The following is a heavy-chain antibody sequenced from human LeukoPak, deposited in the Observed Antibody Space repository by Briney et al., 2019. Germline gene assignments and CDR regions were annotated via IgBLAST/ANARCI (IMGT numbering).Heavy chain of an antibody. CDR2: ISSSGNTI. CDR3: RRDYYYGMDV. J-gene: IGHJ6*02. V-gene: IGHV3-11*01. CDR1: GLTFSDYY. Sequence: GGSLRLSCAASGLTFSDYYMSWIRQAPGKGLEWVSYISSSGNTIYYADSVKGRFTVSRDNAQNSLYLQMNSLRGEDTAVYYCRRDYYYGMDVWGQGTTVTVSS.